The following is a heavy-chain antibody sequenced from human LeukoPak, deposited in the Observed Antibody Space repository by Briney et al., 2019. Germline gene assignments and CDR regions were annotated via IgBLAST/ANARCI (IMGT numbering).Heavy chain of an antibody. CDR3: AREVLAYLGY. CDR1: GFTFSEAW. Sequence: GGSLRLSCTGSGFTFSEAWMTWVRQAPGKGLVWVSRINTDGSSTSYADSVKGRFTISRDNAKNTLYLQMNSLRAEDTAVYYCAREVLAYLGYWGQGTLVTVSS. D-gene: IGHD5/OR15-5a*01. J-gene: IGHJ4*02. V-gene: IGHV3-74*01. CDR2: INTDGSST.